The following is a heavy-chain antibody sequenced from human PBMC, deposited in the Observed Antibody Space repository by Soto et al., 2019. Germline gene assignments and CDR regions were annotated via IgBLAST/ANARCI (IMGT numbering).Heavy chain of an antibody. CDR1: GYTFTSYA. CDR3: ARVSREVVPAAIDY. V-gene: IGHV1-3*01. J-gene: IGHJ4*02. D-gene: IGHD2-2*01. CDR2: INAGNGNT. Sequence: GAAVKVCCTASGYTFTSYAMHWVRQAPGQRLEWMGWINAGNGNTKYSQKFQGRVTITRDTSASTAYMELGSLRSEDTAVYYCARVSREVVPAAIDYWGQGTLVTVSS.